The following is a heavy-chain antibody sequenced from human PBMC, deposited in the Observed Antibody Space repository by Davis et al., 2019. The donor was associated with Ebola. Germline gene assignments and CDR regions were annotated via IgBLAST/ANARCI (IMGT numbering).Heavy chain of an antibody. CDR2: IYTSGST. Sequence: PGGSLRLSCTVSGGSISSYYWSWIRQPAGKGLEWIGRIYTSGSTNYNPSLKSRVTMSVDTSKNQFSLKLSSVTAADTAVYYCARGRTDYGDYGVDYWGQGTLVTVSS. CDR1: GGSISSYY. J-gene: IGHJ4*02. V-gene: IGHV4-4*07. D-gene: IGHD4-17*01. CDR3: ARGRTDYGDYGVDY.